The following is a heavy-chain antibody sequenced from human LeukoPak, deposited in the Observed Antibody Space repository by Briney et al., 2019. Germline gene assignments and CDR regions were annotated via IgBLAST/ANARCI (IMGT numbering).Heavy chain of an antibody. J-gene: IGHJ4*02. CDR3: AKDGYNWIAFDD. V-gene: IGHV3-23*01. CDR2: ISGTGFTT. CDR1: GFTLSTYA. D-gene: IGHD1-20*01. Sequence: GGSLRLSCAASGFTLSTYAMHWVRQAPGKGLEWVAYISGTGFTTYYADSVKGRFTISSDSSKNTLFLQMNSLRAEDTAIYYCAKDGYNWIAFDDWGQGTLVTVSS.